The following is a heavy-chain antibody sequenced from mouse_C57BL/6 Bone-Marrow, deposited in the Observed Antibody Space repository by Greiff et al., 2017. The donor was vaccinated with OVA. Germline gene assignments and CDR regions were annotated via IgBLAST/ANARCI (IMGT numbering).Heavy chain of an antibody. D-gene: IGHD5-1*01. CDR1: GFTFSSYG. Sequence: EVKVVESGGDLVKPGGSLKLSCAASGFTFSSYGMSWVRQTPDKRLEWVATISSGGSYTYYPDSVKGRFTISRDNAKNTLYLQMSSLKSEDTAMYYCARPRVPRTLNFDVWGTGTTVTVSS. J-gene: IGHJ1*03. CDR3: ARPRVPRTLNFDV. V-gene: IGHV5-6*01. CDR2: ISSGGSYT.